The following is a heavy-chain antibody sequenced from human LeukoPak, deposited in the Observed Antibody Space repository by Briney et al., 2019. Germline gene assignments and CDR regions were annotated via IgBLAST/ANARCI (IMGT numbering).Heavy chain of an antibody. CDR2: INSDGSST. J-gene: IGHJ6*03. D-gene: IGHD1-14*01. Sequence: GGSLRLSCAASGFTFSSYWMHWVRQAPGKGLVWVSCINSDGSSTSYADSVKGRFTISRDNAKNTLYLQMNSLRAEDTAVYYCARDWRGGSRNYYYYYMDVWGKGTTVTVSS. CDR3: ARDWRGGSRNYYYYYMDV. V-gene: IGHV3-74*01. CDR1: GFTFSSYW.